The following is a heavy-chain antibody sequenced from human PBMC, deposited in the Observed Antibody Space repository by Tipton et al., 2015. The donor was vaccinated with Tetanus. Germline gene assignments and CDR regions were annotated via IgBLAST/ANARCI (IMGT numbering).Heavy chain of an antibody. V-gene: IGHV4-30-2*06. CDR1: DGSINNGAYT. CDR2: IFHTGGT. Sequence: TLSLTCTVSDGSINNGAYTWSWIRQSPGKGLEWIGYIFHTGGTYYNPSLKSRVTISVDGPKNQFSLNLKSVTAADTAVYYCARSHGSGGLLWFDSWGQGTLVTVSS. CDR3: ARSHGSGGLLWFDS. J-gene: IGHJ5*01. D-gene: IGHD3-10*01.